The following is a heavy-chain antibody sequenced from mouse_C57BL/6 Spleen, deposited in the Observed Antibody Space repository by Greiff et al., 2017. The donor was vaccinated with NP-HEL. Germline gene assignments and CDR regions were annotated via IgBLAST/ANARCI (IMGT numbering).Heavy chain of an antibody. CDR2: ISYDGSN. CDR1: GYSITSGYY. CDR3: AREGGNYVFAH. Sequence: DVQLQESGPGLVKHSQYLSLTCSVTGYSITSGYYWNWIRQFPGNKLEWTGYISYDGSNNYNPSLKNRISITRDTSKNQFFLKLNSVTTEDTATYYCAREGGNYVFAHWAQGILFTVSA. V-gene: IGHV3-6*01. J-gene: IGHJ3*01. D-gene: IGHD2-1*01.